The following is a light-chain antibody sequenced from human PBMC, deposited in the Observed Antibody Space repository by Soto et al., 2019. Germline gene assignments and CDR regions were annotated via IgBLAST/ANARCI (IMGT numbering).Light chain of an antibody. CDR3: HPMA. CDR2: AAS. Sequence: DIQLTQCPSTLSASVGDRVTITCRASQRLXSRFAWYQEKPGKAPKVLIYAASTFQSGVPSRFIGSGSETEFTLTISGVQPDDFATYFCHPMAVGQGTRLEIK. CDR1: QRLXSR. V-gene: IGKV1-5*01. J-gene: IGKJ5*01.